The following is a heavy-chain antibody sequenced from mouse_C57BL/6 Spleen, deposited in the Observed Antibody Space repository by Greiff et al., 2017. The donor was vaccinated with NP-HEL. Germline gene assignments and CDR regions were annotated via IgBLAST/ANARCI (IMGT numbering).Heavy chain of an antibody. D-gene: IGHD2-4*01. CDR2: IDPENGDT. Sequence: DVQLQESGAELVRPGASVKLSCTASGFNIKDDYMHWVKQRPEQGLEWIGWIDPENGDTEYASKFQGKATITADTSSNTAYLQLSSLTSEDTAVYYCTTFYYDYDDAMDYWGQGTSVTVSS. CDR3: TTFYYDYDDAMDY. J-gene: IGHJ4*01. CDR1: GFNIKDDY. V-gene: IGHV14-4*01.